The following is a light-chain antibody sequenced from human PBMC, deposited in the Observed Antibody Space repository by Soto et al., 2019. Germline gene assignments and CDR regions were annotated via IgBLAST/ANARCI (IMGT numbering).Light chain of an antibody. J-gene: IGKJ1*01. V-gene: IGKV3-20*01. CDR1: QIISSSY. Sequence: EIVLTQSPGTLSMSLGDRATLSCRASQIISSSYLAWYQQKPGQAPRLLFYGASNRATGIPDRFSGSGSGTDFTLTISRLEPEDFAVYYCQQYGRSPPWTFGQGTKVEIK. CDR2: GAS. CDR3: QQYGRSPPWT.